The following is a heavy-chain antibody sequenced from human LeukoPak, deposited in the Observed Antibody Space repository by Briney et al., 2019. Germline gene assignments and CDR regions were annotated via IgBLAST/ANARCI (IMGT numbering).Heavy chain of an antibody. CDR3: AKMGDYYDSSGFDY. D-gene: IGHD3-22*01. J-gene: IGHJ4*02. V-gene: IGHV3-30*18. Sequence: GRSLRLSCAASGFTFSSYGMHWVRQAPGKGLEWVAVLSYDGSNKYYADSVKGRFTISRDNSKNTLYLQMNSLRAEDTAVYYCAKMGDYYDSSGFDYWGQGTLVTVSS. CDR1: GFTFSSYG. CDR2: LSYDGSNK.